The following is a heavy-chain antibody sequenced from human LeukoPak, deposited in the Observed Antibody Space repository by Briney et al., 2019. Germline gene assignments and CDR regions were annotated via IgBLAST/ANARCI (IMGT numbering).Heavy chain of an antibody. CDR3: ARGGVYSTSAVDY. J-gene: IGHJ4*02. CDR2: INSDGSST. Sequence: GGSLRLSCAASGFTFSSYWMHWVRQAPGKGLGWVSRINSDGSSTTYADSVKGRFTISRDNAKNTLYLQMNSLRAEDTAVYYCARGGVYSTSAVDYWGQGTLVTVSS. V-gene: IGHV3-74*01. CDR1: GFTFSSYW. D-gene: IGHD6-6*01.